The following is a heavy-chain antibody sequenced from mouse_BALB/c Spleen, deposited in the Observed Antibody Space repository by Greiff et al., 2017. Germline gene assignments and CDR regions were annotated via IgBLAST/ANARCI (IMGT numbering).Heavy chain of an antibody. CDR2: ISPSNGGT. CDR1: GYTFTSSW. V-gene: IGHV1S16*01. Sequence: QVQLQQPGAELVQPGASVKLSCKASGYTFTSSWMHWVQLRPGQGFEWIGEISPSNGGTNYNEKFKRKATLPVDKSTSTAYMQLSSLTSEDSAVYSCTKISTIVEGYAMDYWGQGTTVTVSS. J-gene: IGHJ4*01. CDR3: TKISTIVEGYAMDY. D-gene: IGHD1-1*01.